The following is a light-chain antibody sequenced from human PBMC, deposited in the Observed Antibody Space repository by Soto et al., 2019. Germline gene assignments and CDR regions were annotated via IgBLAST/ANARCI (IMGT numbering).Light chain of an antibody. V-gene: IGKV3-20*01. CDR1: QSVSSF. J-gene: IGKJ3*01. CDR2: GTS. CDR3: QQYGSSPFT. Sequence: EIVLSLSPGTLSLSQGERATLSCRASQSVSSFLAWYWQKPGQAPRLLIYGTSSRATGIPDRFSGSGSGTDFTLTISRLEPEDFAVYYCQQYGSSPFTFGPVTKVDIK.